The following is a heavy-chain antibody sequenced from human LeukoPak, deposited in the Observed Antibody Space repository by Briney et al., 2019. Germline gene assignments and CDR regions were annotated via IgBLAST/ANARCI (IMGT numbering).Heavy chain of an antibody. J-gene: IGHJ1*01. CDR1: GYTFTSYA. CDR3: ARGRYSSGWPKYFQH. CDR2: INAGNGNT. D-gene: IGHD6-19*01. Sequence: ASVKVSCKASGYTFTSYAMHWVRQAPGQRLEWMGWINAGNGNTKYSQEFQGRVTITRDTSASTAYMELSSLRSEDMAVYYCARGRYSSGWPKYFQHWGQGTLVTVSS. V-gene: IGHV1-3*03.